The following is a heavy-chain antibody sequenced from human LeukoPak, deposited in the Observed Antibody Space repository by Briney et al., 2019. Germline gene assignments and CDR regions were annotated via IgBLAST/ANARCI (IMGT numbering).Heavy chain of an antibody. CDR1: GGSISGSSHY. Sequence: PSETLSLTCTVSGGSISGSSHYWGWIRQPPGKGLEWIGSIYYSGSTYYNPSLKSRVSISVDTSENQLSLKLSSVTAADTAVYYCARGAPGPYWGQGTLVTVSS. V-gene: IGHV4-39*01. CDR3: ARGAPGPY. CDR2: IYYSGST. J-gene: IGHJ4*02.